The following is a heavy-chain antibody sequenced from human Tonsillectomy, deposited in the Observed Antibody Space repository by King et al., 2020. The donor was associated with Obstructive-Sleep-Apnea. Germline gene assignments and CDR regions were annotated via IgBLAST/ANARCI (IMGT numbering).Heavy chain of an antibody. V-gene: IGHV4-39*07. CDR1: GGSISRSSYY. J-gene: IGHJ6*02. CDR3: APFWDNTSGWSSDNYYYGMDV. CDR2: IYYSGST. Sequence: VQLQESGPGLVKPSETLSLTCTVSGGSISRSSYYWGWIRQPPGKGLEWIGSIYYSGSTYYNPSLKSRVTISVDTSKNQFSLKLSSVTAADTAVYYCAPFWDNTSGWSSDNYYYGMDVWGQGTTVTVSS. D-gene: IGHD6-19*01.